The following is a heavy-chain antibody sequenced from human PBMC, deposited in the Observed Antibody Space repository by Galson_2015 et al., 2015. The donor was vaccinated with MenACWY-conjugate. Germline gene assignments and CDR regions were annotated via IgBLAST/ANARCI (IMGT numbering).Heavy chain of an antibody. CDR1: GFTFSSYG. V-gene: IGHV3-33*01. D-gene: IGHD2-8*01. Sequence: SLRLSCAASGFTFSSYGMHWVRQAPGRGLEWVAVVWHDGKSKSYADSVKGRFTISRDNSQNTLHLQMNSLMAEDTAVYYCARDRGNDAPIDYWGQGALVTVSS. J-gene: IGHJ4*02. CDR2: VWHDGKSK. CDR3: ARDRGNDAPIDY.